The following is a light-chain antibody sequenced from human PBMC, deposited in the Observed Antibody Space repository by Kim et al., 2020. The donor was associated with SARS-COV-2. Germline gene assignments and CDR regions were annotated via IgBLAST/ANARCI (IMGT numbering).Light chain of an antibody. Sequence: VSPGQTASITCSGDKLGEKYACWYQQKPGQSPVLVIYQAHKRPSGIPERFSGSNSGNTATLTIRGTQAMDEADYYCQAWDSSTVVFGGGTQLTVL. CDR1: KLGEKY. J-gene: IGLJ2*01. CDR3: QAWDSSTVV. CDR2: QAH. V-gene: IGLV3-1*01.